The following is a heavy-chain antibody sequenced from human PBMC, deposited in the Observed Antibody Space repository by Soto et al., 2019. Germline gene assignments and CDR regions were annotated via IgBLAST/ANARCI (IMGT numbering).Heavy chain of an antibody. Sequence: QVQLQQWGAGLLKPSETLSLTCAVYGGSFSGYYWSWIRQPPGKGLEWIGEINHSGSTNYNPSLKSRVTISVDTPKNQFALKLSSVTAADTAVYYCARKDGYTGVDYWGQGSLVTVSS. CDR2: INHSGST. V-gene: IGHV4-34*01. J-gene: IGHJ4*02. D-gene: IGHD5-12*01. CDR3: ARKDGYTGVDY. CDR1: GGSFSGYY.